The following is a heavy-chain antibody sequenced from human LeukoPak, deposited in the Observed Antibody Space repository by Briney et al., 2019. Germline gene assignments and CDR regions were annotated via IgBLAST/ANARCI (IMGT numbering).Heavy chain of an antibody. CDR2: LWYDGSNK. V-gene: IGHV3-33*01. D-gene: IGHD3-10*01. J-gene: IGHJ4*02. CDR1: GFTFSSNG. Sequence: GRSLRLSCAASGFTFSSNGMHWVRQAQGKGLEWVAVLWYDGSNKYYEYSVKGRFTISRDNSKNTLYLQMSRLRAEDTAVYFCARDRGYYFDYWGQGTLVTVSS. CDR3: ARDRGYYFDY.